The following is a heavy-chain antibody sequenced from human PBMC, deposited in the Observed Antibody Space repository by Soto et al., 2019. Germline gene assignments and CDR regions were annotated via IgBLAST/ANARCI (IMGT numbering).Heavy chain of an antibody. CDR3: ARQKGYCSGGSCYSGYYYYGMDV. J-gene: IGHJ6*02. Sequence: EVQLVESGGGLVQPGGSLRLSCAASGFTFSSYWMHWVRQAPGKGLVWVSRINSDGSSTSYADSVKGRFTISRDNAKNTLYLQMNSLRGEDTAVYYCARQKGYCSGGSCYSGYYYYGMDVWGQGTTVTVSS. CDR2: INSDGSST. V-gene: IGHV3-74*01. D-gene: IGHD2-15*01. CDR1: GFTFSSYW.